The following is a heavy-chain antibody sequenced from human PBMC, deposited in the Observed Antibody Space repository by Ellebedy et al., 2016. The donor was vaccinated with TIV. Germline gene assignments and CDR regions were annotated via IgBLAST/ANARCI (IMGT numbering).Heavy chain of an antibody. CDR1: GYTFTSHG. D-gene: IGHD2-15*01. CDR2: ISAYNGNT. CDR3: ARVRFCSGGSCYPPPVYYYYYGMDV. V-gene: IGHV1-18*01. Sequence: ASVKVSCKASGYTFTSHGISWVRQAPGQGLEWMGWISAYNGNTNYAQKFQGRLTMTTDTSTSTAYMELRSLRSDDTAVYYCARVRFCSGGSCYPPPVYYYYYGMDVWGQGTTVTVSS. J-gene: IGHJ6*02.